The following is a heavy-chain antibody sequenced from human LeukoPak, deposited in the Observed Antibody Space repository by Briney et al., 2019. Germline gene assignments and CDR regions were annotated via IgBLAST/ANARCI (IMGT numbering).Heavy chain of an antibody. D-gene: IGHD6-19*01. Sequence: KPSETLSLTCTVSGGSISSGSYYWSWIRQPAGKGLEWIGRIYTSGSTNYNPSLKSRVTISVDTSKNQFSLKLSSVTAADTAVYYCARTKRAVAGNDRAFDIWGQGTMVTVSS. CDR2: IYTSGST. CDR3: ARTKRAVAGNDRAFDI. V-gene: IGHV4-61*02. J-gene: IGHJ3*02. CDR1: GGSISSGSYY.